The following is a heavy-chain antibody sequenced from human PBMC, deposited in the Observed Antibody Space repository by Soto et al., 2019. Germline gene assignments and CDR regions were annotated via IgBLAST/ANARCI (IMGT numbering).Heavy chain of an antibody. V-gene: IGHV1-69*18. CDR3: ARDRALRGCDY. CDR2: ILPVLGTT. J-gene: IGHJ4*02. D-gene: IGHD2-15*01. Sequence: QVQLVQSGAEVKKPGSSVKVSCKASGDDFRNNAISWVRQAPGQGLEWMGTILPVLGTTNYAQNFKGRVTFTTDDSAGIAYMELRGLRSDDTAVYYCARDRALRGCDYWGQGTLVTVSS. CDR1: GDDFRNNA.